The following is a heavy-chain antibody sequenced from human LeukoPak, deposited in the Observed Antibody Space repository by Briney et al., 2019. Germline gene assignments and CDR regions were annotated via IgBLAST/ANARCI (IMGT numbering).Heavy chain of an antibody. Sequence: ASVKVSCKASGYTFTGHYLHWVRQAPGQGLEWMGWINPNIGDTNYAQKIQGRVTMTRDTSISTAYMELSRLRSDDTAVYYCARGLEHPAANWFDPWGQGTLVTVSS. V-gene: IGHV1-2*02. J-gene: IGHJ5*02. CDR1: GYTFTGHY. D-gene: IGHD1/OR15-1a*01. CDR3: ARGLEHPAANWFDP. CDR2: INPNIGDT.